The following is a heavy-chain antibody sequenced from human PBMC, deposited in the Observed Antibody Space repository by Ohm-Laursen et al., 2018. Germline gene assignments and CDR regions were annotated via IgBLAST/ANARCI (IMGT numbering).Heavy chain of an antibody. V-gene: IGHV3-66*01. J-gene: IGHJ4*02. Sequence: SLRLSCTASGFTVSSNYMTWVRQAPGKGLEWVSVIDSGGSTYYADSVKGRFTIPRDNSKNTLYLQMNSLRAEDTAVYYRARITVGAIFGRVEPDYWGQGTLVTVSS. CDR3: ARITVGAIFGRVEPDY. D-gene: IGHD1-26*01. CDR1: GFTVSSNY. CDR2: IDSGGST.